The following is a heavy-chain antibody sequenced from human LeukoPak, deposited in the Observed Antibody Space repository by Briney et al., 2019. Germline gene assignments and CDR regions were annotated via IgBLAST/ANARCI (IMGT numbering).Heavy chain of an antibody. CDR1: GFTFSSYS. Sequence: GGPLRLSCAASGFTFSSYSMNWVRQAPGKGLEWVSYVSSSSSTTYYADSVKGRFTISRDNSKNTLYLQMNSLRAEDTAVYYCAKDASSHSKRYFDPWGQGTLVTVSS. CDR2: VSSSSSTT. V-gene: IGHV3-48*01. J-gene: IGHJ5*02. CDR3: AKDASSHSKRYFDP. D-gene: IGHD2-2*01.